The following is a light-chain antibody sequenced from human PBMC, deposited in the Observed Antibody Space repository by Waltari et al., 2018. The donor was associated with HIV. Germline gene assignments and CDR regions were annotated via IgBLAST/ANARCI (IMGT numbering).Light chain of an antibody. Sequence: DIQMTQSPSSLSASLEARVSIACRSSQDIKSRVGWYQFRPGKAPKRLLPSVSELQPGIPPRFRVGGSGTQFFLFIDGLQPEDVATYFCLQHNSLPRTFGQGT. CDR1: QDIKSR. J-gene: IGKJ1*01. CDR2: SVS. CDR3: LQHNSLPRT. V-gene: IGKV1-17*01.